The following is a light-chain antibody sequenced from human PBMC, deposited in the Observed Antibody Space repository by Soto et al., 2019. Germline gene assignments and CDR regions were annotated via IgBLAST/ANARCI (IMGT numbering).Light chain of an antibody. CDR3: QQYNSGPPLYT. V-gene: IGKV3-15*01. J-gene: IGKJ2*01. Sequence: EIVMTQSPATLSVSPGEIATLSCRASQSVSSNLAWYQHKPGQAPRLLIYGAYTRSPGIPARLSGSGSGTEFPLTLSRLQSDDLTVYHRQQYNSGPPLYTFGQGTKLEIK. CDR1: QSVSSN. CDR2: GAY.